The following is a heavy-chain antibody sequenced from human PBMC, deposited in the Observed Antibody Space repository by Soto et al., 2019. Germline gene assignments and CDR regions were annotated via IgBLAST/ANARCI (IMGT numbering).Heavy chain of an antibody. CDR2: IYYSGST. D-gene: IGHD3-16*01. J-gene: IGHJ3*02. CDR1: GGSISSYY. CDR3: ARGAYYDYVWGSYDYAFDI. V-gene: IGHV4-59*01. Sequence: PSETRSLTCTVSGGSISSYYWSWSRQPPGKGLEWIGYIYYSGSTNYNPSLKSRVTISVDTSKNQFSLKLSSVTAADTAVYYCARGAYYDYVWGSYDYAFDIWGQGTMVTVSS.